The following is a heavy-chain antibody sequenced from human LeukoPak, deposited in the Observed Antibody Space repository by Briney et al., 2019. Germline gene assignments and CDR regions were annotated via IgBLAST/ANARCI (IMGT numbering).Heavy chain of an antibody. Sequence: GASVKVSCKASGGTFINHSLNWVRQAPGQGLEWMGKIVPFLGIENYAQKFQGRVTITADKSTNTAYMQLPGLTSDDPAVYYCTRVPSDYSDDGFTGTDSEYFPQWGQGTHVTASS. CDR2: IVPFLGIE. J-gene: IGHJ1*01. D-gene: IGHD4-17*01. CDR1: GGTFINHS. CDR3: TRVPSDYSDDGFTGTDSEYFPQ. V-gene: IGHV1-69*04.